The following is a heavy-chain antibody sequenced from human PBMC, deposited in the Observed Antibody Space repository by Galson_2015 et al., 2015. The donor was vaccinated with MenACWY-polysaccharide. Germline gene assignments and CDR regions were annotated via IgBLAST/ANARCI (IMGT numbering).Heavy chain of an antibody. D-gene: IGHD6-13*01. V-gene: IGHV3-23*01. CDR3: AKDRYSSSWYFDY. Sequence: SLRLSCAASGFTFTTYTMAWVRQAPGKGLEWVSTIGETGISTYYADSVKGRFTTSRDNSKNMLYLHMNSLRAEDTAVYYCAKDRYSSSWYFDYWGQGALVAVSS. CDR1: GFTFTTYT. CDR2: IGETGIST. J-gene: IGHJ4*02.